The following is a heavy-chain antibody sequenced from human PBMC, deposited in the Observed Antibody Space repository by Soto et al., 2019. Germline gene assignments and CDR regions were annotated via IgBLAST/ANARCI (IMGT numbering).Heavy chain of an antibody. CDR3: ARGSWFVDY. CDR2: ISAYNGNT. D-gene: IGHD3-10*01. V-gene: IGHV1-18*01. Sequence: QVRLVQSGAEVKKPGASVKVSCKASGYTFTSYGISWVRQAPGQGLEWMGWISAYNGNTNYAQKLQGSVTMTTDTSTSPAYMELRSLGSDDAAVYSCARGSWFVDYWGQGTLVTVSS. J-gene: IGHJ4*02. CDR1: GYTFTSYG.